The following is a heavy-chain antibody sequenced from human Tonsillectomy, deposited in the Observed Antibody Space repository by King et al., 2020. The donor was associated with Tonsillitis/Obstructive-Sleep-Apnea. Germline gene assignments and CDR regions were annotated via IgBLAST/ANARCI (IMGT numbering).Heavy chain of an antibody. CDR3: ARNGYCSGGSCYDFDY. V-gene: IGHV4-4*02. J-gene: IGHJ4*02. CDR1: GGSISSSNW. Sequence: QLQESGPGLVKPSGTLSLTCAVSGGSISSSNWWSWVRQPPGKGLEWIGEIYHSGSTNYNPSLKSRVPISVDKSKNQFSLKLSSVTAADTAVYYCARNGYCSGGSCYDFDYWGQGTLVTVSS. D-gene: IGHD2-15*01. CDR2: IYHSGST.